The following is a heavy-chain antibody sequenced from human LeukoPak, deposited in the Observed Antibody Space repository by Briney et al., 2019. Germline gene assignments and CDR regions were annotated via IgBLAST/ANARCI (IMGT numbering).Heavy chain of an antibody. Sequence: SETLSLTCTVSGGSISSYYWGWIRQPPGKGLEWIGYIYYSGSTYYNPSLKSRVTISVDTSKNQFSLKLSSVTAADTAVYYCARAQTSGYDRFDYWGQGTLVTVSS. CDR2: IYYSGST. V-gene: IGHV4-59*06. J-gene: IGHJ4*02. CDR1: GGSISSYY. D-gene: IGHD5-12*01. CDR3: ARAQTSGYDRFDY.